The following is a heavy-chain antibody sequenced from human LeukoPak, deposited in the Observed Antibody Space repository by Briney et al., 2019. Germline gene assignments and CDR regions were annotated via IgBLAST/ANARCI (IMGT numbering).Heavy chain of an antibody. CDR3: ASTDCSSTSCLPYYYYMDV. CDR1: GGSISSYY. CDR2: IYYSGST. J-gene: IGHJ6*03. D-gene: IGHD2-2*01. Sequence: SETLSLTCTVSGGSISSYYWSWIRQPPGKGLEWIGYIYYSGSTNYNPSLKSRVTISVDTSKNQFSLKLSSVTAADTAVYYCASTDCSSTSCLPYYYYMDVWGKGTTVTVSS. V-gene: IGHV4-59*12.